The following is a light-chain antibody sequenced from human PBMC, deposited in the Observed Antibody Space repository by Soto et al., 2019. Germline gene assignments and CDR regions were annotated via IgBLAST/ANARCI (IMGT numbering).Light chain of an antibody. V-gene: IGKV2-30*02. CDR2: KVS. J-gene: IGKJ4*01. Sequence: DVVMTQSPLSLPVTLGQPASISCRSSQSLVHSDGNTYLNWFQQRPGQSPRRIIYKVSNRDSGVPDRFSGSGSGTDFTLKISRVEAEDVGVYYCMQATDWPQVTFGGGTKVEIK. CDR1: QSLVHSDGNTY. CDR3: MQATDWPQVT.